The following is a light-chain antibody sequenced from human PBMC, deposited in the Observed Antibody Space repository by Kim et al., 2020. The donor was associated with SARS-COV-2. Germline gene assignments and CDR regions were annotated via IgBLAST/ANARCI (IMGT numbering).Light chain of an antibody. V-gene: IGKV1-5*03. CDR1: QSISSW. J-gene: IGKJ1*01. CDR2: KAS. CDR3: QQNESNLWT. Sequence: DIQMTQSPSTLPASVGDRITITCRASQSISSWLAWYQQKPGKAPKLLIYKASNLQTGVPSRFSGSGSGTEFTLTISSLQPDDFATYYCQQNESNLWTFGQRTKVDIK.